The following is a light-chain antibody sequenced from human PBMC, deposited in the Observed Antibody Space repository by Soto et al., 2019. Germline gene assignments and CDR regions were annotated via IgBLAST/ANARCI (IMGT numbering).Light chain of an antibody. J-gene: IGKJ4*02. CDR3: QQDNSLALT. CDR2: GAT. V-gene: IGKV3-15*01. CDR1: QDVSIL. Sequence: EIQMTQSRSSLSASTGDRATLSCRASQDVSILLAWYQQKPGQAPKLLIHGATSMARGIPARFSGSGSGTDFTLTISSLQSEDFAIYYCQQDNSLALTFGGGTKVDIK.